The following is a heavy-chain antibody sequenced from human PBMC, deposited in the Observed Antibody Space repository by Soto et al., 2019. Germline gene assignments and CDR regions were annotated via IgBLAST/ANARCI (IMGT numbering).Heavy chain of an antibody. CDR2: ISTYNGNI. J-gene: IGHJ6*04. V-gene: IGHV1-18*01. CDR3: GRQDRTEPRSYSNDDMDV. Sequence: QVQLVQSGAEVKKPGASVKVSCKASGYTFTNYGISWVRQAPGQGLEWMGWISTYNGNINYAQKVQGKVTMTTDTSTSTAYMELRSLRADDTAVYYCGRQDRTEPRSYSNDDMDVWGEETTVTVSS. CDR1: GYTFTNYG. D-gene: IGHD1-1*01.